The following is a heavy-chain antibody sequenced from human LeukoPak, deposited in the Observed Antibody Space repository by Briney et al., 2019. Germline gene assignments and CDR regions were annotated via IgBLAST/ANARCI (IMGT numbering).Heavy chain of an antibody. CDR2: INHSGST. V-gene: IGHV4-34*01. CDR3: ARAGSEEGMNV. CDR1: GGSFSGYY. Sequence: PSETLSLTCAVYGGSFSGYYWGWIRQSPGKGLEWIGEINHSGSTNFHPSLKSRVTISVDTSKNQFSLKLSSVTAADTAVYYCARAGSEEGMNVWGQGTTVTVSS. D-gene: IGHD1-26*01. J-gene: IGHJ6*02.